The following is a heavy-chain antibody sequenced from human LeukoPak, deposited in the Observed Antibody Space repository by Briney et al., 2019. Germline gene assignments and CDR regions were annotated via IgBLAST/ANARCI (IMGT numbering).Heavy chain of an antibody. D-gene: IGHD6-19*01. Sequence: PSETLSLTCTVSGGSISSYYWSWIRQPAGKGLEWIGRIYSSGSTNYNPSLKSRVTMSVDTSKNQFSLKLSSVTAADTAVYYCARGTRQWLSPPHFDYWGQGTLVTVSS. V-gene: IGHV4-4*07. CDR1: GGSISSYY. J-gene: IGHJ4*02. CDR2: IYSSGST. CDR3: ARGTRQWLSPPHFDY.